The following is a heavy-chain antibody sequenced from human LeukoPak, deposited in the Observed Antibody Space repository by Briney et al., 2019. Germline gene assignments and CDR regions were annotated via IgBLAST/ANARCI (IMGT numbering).Heavy chain of an antibody. CDR2: ISWNSGSI. J-gene: IGHJ4*02. V-gene: IGHV3-9*01. CDR3: AKGNGDPPFDY. CDR1: GFTFDDYA. Sequence: GGSLRLSCAASGFTFDDYAMHWVRRAPGKGLEWVSGISWNSGSIGYADSVKGRFTISRDNAKNSLYLQMNSLRAEDTALYYCAKGNGDPPFDYWGQGTLVTVSS. D-gene: IGHD4-17*01.